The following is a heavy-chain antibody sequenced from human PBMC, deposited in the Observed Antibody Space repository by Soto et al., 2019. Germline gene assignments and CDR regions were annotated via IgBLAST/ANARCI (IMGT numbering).Heavy chain of an antibody. CDR1: GFTFSNAW. D-gene: IGHD6-13*01. Sequence: GGSLRLSCAASGFTFSNAWMSWVRQAPGKGLEWVGRIKSKTDGGTTDYAARVKGRFTISRDDSKHELYLQMNSLKTEDTGVYYCTTQGRRAAAGGFDDWGQGTVVTVSS. CDR2: IKSKTDGGTT. V-gene: IGHV3-15*01. J-gene: IGHJ4*02. CDR3: TTQGRRAAAGGFDD.